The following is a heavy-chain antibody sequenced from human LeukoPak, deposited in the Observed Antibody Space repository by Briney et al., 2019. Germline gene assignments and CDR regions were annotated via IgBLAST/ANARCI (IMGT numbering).Heavy chain of an antibody. D-gene: IGHD1-26*01. V-gene: IGHV4-59*01. Sequence: SETLSLACSVSGGSFDINYWSWIRQPPGKGLEWIGYTYYNGRTDYNPSLRSRATVSVDASNNQFSLRVSSVTTADTAVYFCARTSGSSTVWYFDLWGRGTLVTVSS. J-gene: IGHJ2*01. CDR3: ARTSGSSTVWYFDL. CDR1: GGSFDINY. CDR2: TYYNGRT.